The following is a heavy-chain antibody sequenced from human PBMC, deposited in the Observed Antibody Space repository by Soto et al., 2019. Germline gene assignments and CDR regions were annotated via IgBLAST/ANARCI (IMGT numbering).Heavy chain of an antibody. J-gene: IGHJ4*02. CDR1: GGTFSSYA. Sequence: QVQLVQSGAEVKKPGSSVKVSCKASGGTFSSYAISWVRQAPGQGLEWMGGIIPIFGTANYAKKFQGRVTITADESTSTAYMELSSLRSEDTAVYYCARCGGGSGYFDQRAFDYWGQGTLVTVSS. CDR2: IIPIFGTA. CDR3: ARCGGGSGYFDQRAFDY. D-gene: IGHD3-9*01. V-gene: IGHV1-69*01.